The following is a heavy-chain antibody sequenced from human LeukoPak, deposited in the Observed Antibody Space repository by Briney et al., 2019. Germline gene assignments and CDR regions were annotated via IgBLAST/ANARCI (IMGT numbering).Heavy chain of an antibody. V-gene: IGHV3-7*01. Sequence: GGSLRLSCAASGFTFSSYWMSWVRQAPGKGLEWVANIKTDGSEKYYVDSVEGRFAISRDNTKNSLYLQMNNLRAEDTGLYYCVSAPNSYYLDHWGQGTLVTVSS. J-gene: IGHJ4*02. CDR2: IKTDGSEK. CDR3: VSAPNSYYLDH. CDR1: GFTFSSYW.